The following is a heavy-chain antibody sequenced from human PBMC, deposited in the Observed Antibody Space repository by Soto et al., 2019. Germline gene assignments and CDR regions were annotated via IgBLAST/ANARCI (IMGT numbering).Heavy chain of an antibody. CDR3: AMVDVYVTPSPQHV. Sequence: ASVKVSCKASGYSFTRYGIGWARQAPGQGLEWMGWINAYNGNTNYAQNLQGRLTLTTDTSTTTAYMELRSLRSNDTAIYYCAMVDVYVTPSPQHVWGQGTTVTVS. V-gene: IGHV1-18*01. CDR2: INAYNGNT. J-gene: IGHJ6*02. D-gene: IGHD3-16*01. CDR1: GYSFTRYG.